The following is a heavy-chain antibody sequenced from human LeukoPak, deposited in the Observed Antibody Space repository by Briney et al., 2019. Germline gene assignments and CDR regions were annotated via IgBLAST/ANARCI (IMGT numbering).Heavy chain of an antibody. CDR2: ISYDGSNK. CDR3: AKDRDIVVVPAASIDY. CDR1: GFTFSSYA. J-gene: IGHJ4*02. Sequence: GRSLRLSCAASGFTFSSYAMHWVRQAPGKGLEWVAVISYDGSNKYYADSVKGRFTISRDNSKNTLYLQMNSLRAEDTAVYYCAKDRDIVVVPAASIDYWGQGTLVTVSS. D-gene: IGHD2-2*01. V-gene: IGHV3-30*04.